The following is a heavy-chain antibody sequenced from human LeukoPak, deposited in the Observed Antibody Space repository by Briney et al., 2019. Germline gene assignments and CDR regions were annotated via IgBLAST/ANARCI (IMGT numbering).Heavy chain of an antibody. CDR2: IYYSGST. J-gene: IGHJ5*02. CDR1: GGSISSSSYY. CDR3: ARGDTMLRVVIDEIDP. D-gene: IGHD3-10*01. Sequence: SETLSLTCTVSGGSISSSSYYWGWTRQPPGKGLEWIGTIYYSGSTYYNPSLKSRVTISLDTSKNQFYLRLSSVTAADTAVYYCARGDTMLRVVIDEIDPWGQGTLVTVSS. V-gene: IGHV4-39*07.